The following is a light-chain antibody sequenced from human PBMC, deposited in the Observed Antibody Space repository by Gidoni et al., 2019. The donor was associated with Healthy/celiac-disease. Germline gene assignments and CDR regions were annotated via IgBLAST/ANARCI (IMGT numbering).Light chain of an antibody. Sequence: QSVLTQPPSVSGAPGQRVTISCTGSSSNIGAGYDVHWYKQLPGTAPKLLIYGTSNRPSGVPDRFSGSKSGTSASLAITGLQAEDEADYYCQSYDSSLSGFWVFGGGTKLTVL. CDR2: GTS. J-gene: IGLJ3*02. V-gene: IGLV1-40*01. CDR1: SSNIGAGYD. CDR3: QSYDSSLSGFWV.